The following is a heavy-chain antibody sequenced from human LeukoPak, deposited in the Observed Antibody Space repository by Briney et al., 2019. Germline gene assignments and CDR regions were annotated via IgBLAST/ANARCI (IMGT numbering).Heavy chain of an antibody. J-gene: IGHJ4*02. D-gene: IGHD1-1*01. Sequence: SGTLSLTCAVSGGSISSSNWWTWVRQSPVKGLEWIGEIYHSGSTNHNPSLKSRVTISVDKSKNQFSLKLTSVTAADTAVYYCARVNINNWHSCDYWGQGTLVTVSS. V-gene: IGHV4-4*02. CDR2: IYHSGST. CDR3: ARVNINNWHSCDY. CDR1: GGSISSSNW.